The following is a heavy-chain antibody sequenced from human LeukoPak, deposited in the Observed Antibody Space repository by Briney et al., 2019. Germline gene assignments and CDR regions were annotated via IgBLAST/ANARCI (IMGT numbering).Heavy chain of an antibody. V-gene: IGHV3-9*01. Sequence: GRSLRLSCEGSGFTFDDYAMHWVRQAPGKGLEWDSGISWKSGTINYADSVKGRFTISRDNAKNSLYLQMSNLKFGDTALYYCVKGYCNSATCPFDYWGQGTLVTVSS. CDR2: ISWKSGTI. CDR1: GFTFDDYA. J-gene: IGHJ4*02. D-gene: IGHD2-2*01. CDR3: VKGYCNSATCPFDY.